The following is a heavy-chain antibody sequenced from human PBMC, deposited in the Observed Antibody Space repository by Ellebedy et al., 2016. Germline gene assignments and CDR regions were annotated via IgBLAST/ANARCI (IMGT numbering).Heavy chain of an antibody. D-gene: IGHD5-24*01. J-gene: IGHJ4*02. V-gene: IGHV3-23*01. CDR2: IFNSADST. Sequence: GESLKISXAASGFTFNDYWMHWVRQAPGKGLEWVSTIFNSADSTYDADSVKGRFTISRDNSKNSLYLQMNSLRAEDTAVYYCAKGRESHGLFDHWGQGTLVTVSS. CDR1: GFTFNDYW. CDR3: AKGRESHGLFDH.